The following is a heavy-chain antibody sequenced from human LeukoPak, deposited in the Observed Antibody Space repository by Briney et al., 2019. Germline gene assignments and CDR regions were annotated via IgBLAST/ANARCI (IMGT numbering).Heavy chain of an antibody. CDR3: AKDQRHYDFWSGYWAHDAFDI. Sequence: GGSLRLSCAASGFTFSSYAMSWVRQAPGKGLGWVSAISGSGGSTYYADSVKGRFTISRDNSKNTLYLQMNSLRAEDTAVYYCAKDQRHYDFWSGYWAHDAFDIWGQGTMVTVSS. CDR1: GFTFSSYA. CDR2: ISGSGGST. J-gene: IGHJ3*02. V-gene: IGHV3-23*01. D-gene: IGHD3-3*01.